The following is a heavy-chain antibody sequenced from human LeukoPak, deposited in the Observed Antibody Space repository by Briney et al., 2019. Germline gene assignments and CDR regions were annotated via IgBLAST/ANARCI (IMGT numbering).Heavy chain of an antibody. V-gene: IGHV3-48*01. CDR1: GFTFSSYS. D-gene: IGHD2-2*01. J-gene: IGHJ6*03. Sequence: GGSLRLSCAVSGFTFSSYSMNWVRQAPGKGLEWVSYISSSSSTIYYADSVKGRFTISRDNAKNSLYLQMDSLRAEDTAVYYCARGVLVRAATPYYYYMDVWGKGTTVTVSS. CDR2: ISSSSSTI. CDR3: ARGVLVRAATPYYYYMDV.